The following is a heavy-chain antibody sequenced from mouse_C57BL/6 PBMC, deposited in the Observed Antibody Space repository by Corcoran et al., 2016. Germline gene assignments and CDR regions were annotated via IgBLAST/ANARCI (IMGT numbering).Heavy chain of an antibody. V-gene: IGHV1-26*01. CDR2: INPNNGGT. Sequence: EVQLQQSGPELVKPGASVKISCKASGYTFTDYYMNWVKQSHGKSLEWIGDINPNNGGTSYNQKFKGKATLTVDKSSSTAYMELRSLTSEDSAVYYCARRSLYYDYDRGAMDYWGQGTSVTVSS. CDR1: GYTFTDYY. J-gene: IGHJ4*01. D-gene: IGHD2-4*01. CDR3: ARRSLYYDYDRGAMDY.